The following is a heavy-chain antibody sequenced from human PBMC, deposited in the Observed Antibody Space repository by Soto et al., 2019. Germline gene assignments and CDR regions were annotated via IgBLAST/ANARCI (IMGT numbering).Heavy chain of an antibody. V-gene: IGHV4-31*03. CDR1: GGSISSGGYY. J-gene: IGHJ5*02. Sequence: QVQLQESGPGLVKPSQTLSLTCTVSGGSISSGGYYWNWIRQHPGKGLEWIGYIYYIGSTNYNPSLKSRVTISLDTSKNQFSLKVSSVTDADTAVYYCARSVFPWGQGTLVTVSS. CDR2: IYYIGST. CDR3: ARSVFP.